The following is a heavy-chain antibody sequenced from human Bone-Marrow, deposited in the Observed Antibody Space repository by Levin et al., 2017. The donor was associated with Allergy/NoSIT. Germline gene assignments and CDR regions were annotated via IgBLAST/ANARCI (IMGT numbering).Heavy chain of an antibody. CDR2: ISYDGSEH. V-gene: IGHV3-30*04. D-gene: IGHD5-12*01. J-gene: IGHJ4*02. Sequence: PGGSLRLSCTVSGFTFRHYAMHWVRQAPGKGLDWVAFISYDGSEHDYADSVRGRFTISRDNSDNTLYLQMNTLRLEDTAFYFCAREMGGSEIPLDFWGQGTLVTVSS. CDR1: GFTFRHYA. CDR3: AREMGGSEIPLDF.